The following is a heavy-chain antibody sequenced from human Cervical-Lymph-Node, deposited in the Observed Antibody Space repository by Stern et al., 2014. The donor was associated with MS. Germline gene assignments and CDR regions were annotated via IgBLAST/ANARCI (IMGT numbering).Heavy chain of an antibody. Sequence: EVQLVESGGGLVQPGGSLRLSCSASKFIFSNFWMHWVRQVPGKGLVWVSNINGDGSKTNYADSVKGRFTISRDNAKNTLYLQMNSLRAEDTAVYYCARGRGGNYRYYFDYWGQGTLVTVSS. CDR3: ARGRGGNYRYYFDY. J-gene: IGHJ4*02. CDR1: KFIFSNFW. CDR2: INGDGSKT. V-gene: IGHV3-74*01. D-gene: IGHD4-23*01.